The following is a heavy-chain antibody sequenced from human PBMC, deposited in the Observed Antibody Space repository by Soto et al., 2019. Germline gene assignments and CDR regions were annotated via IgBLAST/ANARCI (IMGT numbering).Heavy chain of an antibody. CDR1: GYTFTSYA. Sequence: ASVKVSCKASGYTFTSYAMHWVRQAPGQRLEWMGWINAGNGNTKYSQKFQGRVTITRDTSASTAYMELSSLRSEDTAVHYCARAGGGGYNRNWFDPWGQGTLVTVSS. CDR3: ARAGGGGYNRNWFDP. CDR2: INAGNGNT. D-gene: IGHD5-12*01. J-gene: IGHJ5*02. V-gene: IGHV1-3*01.